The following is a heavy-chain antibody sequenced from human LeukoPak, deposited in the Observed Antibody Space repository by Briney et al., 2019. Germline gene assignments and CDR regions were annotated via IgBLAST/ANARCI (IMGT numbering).Heavy chain of an antibody. J-gene: IGHJ4*02. CDR2: IKSNTDGGTT. V-gene: IGHV3-15*01. CDR1: GFTFSVYG. CDR3: VTEYYGSYNY. D-gene: IGHD1-26*01. Sequence: PGWSLRLSCAASGFTFSVYGVHWVPESRGKGLEWVGHIKSNTDGGTTDYAAPVTGRFTISRDDSKNTLYLQMNSLKTEDTALYYCVTEYYGSYNYWGQGTLVTVSS.